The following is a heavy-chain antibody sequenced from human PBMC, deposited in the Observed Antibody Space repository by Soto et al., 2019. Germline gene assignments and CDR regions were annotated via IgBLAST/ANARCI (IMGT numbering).Heavy chain of an antibody. CDR3: TTAVYRPMIAAAEYFQH. J-gene: IGHJ1*01. Sequence: PGGSLRLSCAASGFTFSHYAMDWVRQAPGKGLEWVGRIKSKTDGGTTDYAAPVKGRFTISRDDSKNTLYLQMNSLKTEDTAVYYCTTAVYRPMIAAAEYFQHWGQGTLVTVSS. CDR2: IKSKTDGGTT. V-gene: IGHV3-15*07. D-gene: IGHD3-22*01. CDR1: GFTFSHYA.